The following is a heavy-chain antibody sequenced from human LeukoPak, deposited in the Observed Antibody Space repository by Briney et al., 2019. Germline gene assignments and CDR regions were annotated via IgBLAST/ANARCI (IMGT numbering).Heavy chain of an antibody. CDR1: GYTFTSYY. V-gene: IGHV1-2*02. J-gene: IGHJ6*03. CDR3: ARVRDYNYYMDV. Sequence: ASVKVSCKASGYTFTSYYMHWVRQAPGQGLEWMGWINPNSGGTNYAQKFQGRVTMTRDTSISTAYMELSRLRSDDTAVYYCARVRDYNYYMDVWGKGTTVTISS. CDR2: INPNSGGT.